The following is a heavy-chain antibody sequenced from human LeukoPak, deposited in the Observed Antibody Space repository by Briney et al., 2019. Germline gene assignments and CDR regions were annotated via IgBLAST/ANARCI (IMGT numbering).Heavy chain of an antibody. Sequence: ASVTVSCKASGYTFTSYGINWVRQAPGQGLEWMGWINAYNGNTNYAQKVQGRVTMTTDTSTSTAYMELRSLRSDDTAVYYCARSDAVGDYYYYYMDVWGKGTTVTVSS. J-gene: IGHJ6*03. D-gene: IGHD3-16*01. CDR1: GYTFTSYG. CDR3: ARSDAVGDYYYYYMDV. CDR2: INAYNGNT. V-gene: IGHV1-18*01.